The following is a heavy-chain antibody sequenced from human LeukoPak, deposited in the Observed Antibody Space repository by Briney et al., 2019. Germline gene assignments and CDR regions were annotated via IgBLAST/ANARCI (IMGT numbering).Heavy chain of an antibody. D-gene: IGHD1-26*01. J-gene: IGHJ4*02. V-gene: IGHV3-30-3*01. CDR3: AREGGSSRIFDY. Sequence: GGSLRLSCAASGFTFRSYAMHWVRQAPGKGLEWVAVISYDGSNKYYADSVKGRFTISRDNSKNTLYLQMNSLRAEDTAVYYCAREGGSSRIFDYWGQGTLVTVSS. CDR1: GFTFRSYA. CDR2: ISYDGSNK.